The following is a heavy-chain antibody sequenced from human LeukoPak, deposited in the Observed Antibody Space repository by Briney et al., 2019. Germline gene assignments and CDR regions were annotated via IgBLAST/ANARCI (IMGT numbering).Heavy chain of an antibody. D-gene: IGHD2-2*01. CDR1: GYTLTSYG. J-gene: IGHJ5*02. CDR3: AREVRYCSSTSCRGFDP. CDR2: ISAYNGNT. V-gene: IGHV1-18*01. Sequence: ASVKVSCKASGYTLTSYGISWVRQAPGQGLEWMGWISAYNGNTNYAQKLQGRVTMTTDTSTSTAYMELRSLRSDDTAVYYCAREVRYCSSTSCRGFDPWGQGTLVTVSS.